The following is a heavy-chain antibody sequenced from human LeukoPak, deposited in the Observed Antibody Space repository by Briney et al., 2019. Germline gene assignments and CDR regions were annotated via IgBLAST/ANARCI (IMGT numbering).Heavy chain of an antibody. CDR1: GGSFSGYY. V-gene: IGHV4-34*01. D-gene: IGHD6-19*01. Sequence: SETLSLTCAVYGGSFSGYYWSWIRQPPGKGLEWIGEINHSGSTNYNPSLKSRVTISVDTSKNQFSLKLSSVTAADTAVYYCARNNLVAGEEFDFWGQGTLVTVSS. J-gene: IGHJ4*02. CDR2: INHSGST. CDR3: ARNNLVAGEEFDF.